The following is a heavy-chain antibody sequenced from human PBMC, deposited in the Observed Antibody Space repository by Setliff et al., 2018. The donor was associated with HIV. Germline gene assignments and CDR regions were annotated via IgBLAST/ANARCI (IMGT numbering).Heavy chain of an antibody. V-gene: IGHV4-39*01. CDR2: IYYSGRT. Sequence: SETLSLTCTVSGGSISSSSYYWGWIRQPPGKGLEWIGSIYYSGRTYYNPSLKSRVTISVDTSKKQFSLKLSSVTAADTAVYYCARLREGYNVWSGYSYYYYYMDVWGKGTTVTVSS. CDR3: ARLREGYNVWSGYSYYYYYMDV. J-gene: IGHJ6*03. D-gene: IGHD3-3*01. CDR1: GGSISSSSYY.